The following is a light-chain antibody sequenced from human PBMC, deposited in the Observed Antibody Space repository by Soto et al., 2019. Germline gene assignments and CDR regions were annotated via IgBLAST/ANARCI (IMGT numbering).Light chain of an antibody. CDR3: QQYGGSPFT. J-gene: IGKJ2*01. CDR1: QSIFNNY. Sequence: EIVLTQSPGTLSLSPRERATLSCSASQSIFNNYLAWYQQKPGQAPRLLVYGASFRATGIPDRFSGSGSGTDFTLTISRLEPEDFAVYYCQQYGGSPFTFGQGTRLEIK. CDR2: GAS. V-gene: IGKV3-20*01.